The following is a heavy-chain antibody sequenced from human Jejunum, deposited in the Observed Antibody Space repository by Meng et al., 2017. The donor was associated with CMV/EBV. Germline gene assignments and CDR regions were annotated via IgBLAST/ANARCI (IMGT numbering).Heavy chain of an antibody. Sequence: GGSLSEYYWSWIRQPPGKGLEWIGYIYNTGSANYNNYNASHKTRITMSLDTSKNQFSLKLSSVTTADTAVYYCARGHYIFNYFDYWGQGTLVTVSS. CDR1: GGSLSEYY. J-gene: IGHJ4*02. D-gene: IGHD4-11*01. V-gene: IGHV4-59*01. CDR3: ARGHYIFNYFDY. CDR2: IYNTGSA.